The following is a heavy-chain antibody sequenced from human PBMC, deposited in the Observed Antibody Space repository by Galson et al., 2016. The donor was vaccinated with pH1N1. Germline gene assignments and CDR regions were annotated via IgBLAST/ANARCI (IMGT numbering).Heavy chain of an antibody. V-gene: IGHV3-30*18. CDR3: AKAPGGGAVTMFYFDY. CDR2: IWFDGSNK. Sequence: SLRLSCAVSGFTFRNYGMHWVRQAPGKGLEWVAVIWFDGSNKYYADSVKGRFTVSRDNYKNTLYLQMNSLRPEDTAMYYCAKAPGGGAVTMFYFDYWGQGTLVTVSS. CDR1: GFTFRNYG. J-gene: IGHJ4*02. D-gene: IGHD4-17*01.